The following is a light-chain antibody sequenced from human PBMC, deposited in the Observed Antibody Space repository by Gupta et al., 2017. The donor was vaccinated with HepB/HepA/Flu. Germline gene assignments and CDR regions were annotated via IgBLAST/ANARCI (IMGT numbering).Light chain of an antibody. CDR1: QSISSF. J-gene: IGKJ4*01. CDR3: QQSLSDFPLT. CDR2: DAS. Sequence: DIQMTQSPSSLSASVGDRVTITCRSSQSISSFLNWYQQKPGKVPKLLIDDASSLQAGVPSRFSGSGSGTDFTLTITNLQPEDFATYYCQQSLSDFPLTFGGGTTVEV. V-gene: IGKV1-39*01.